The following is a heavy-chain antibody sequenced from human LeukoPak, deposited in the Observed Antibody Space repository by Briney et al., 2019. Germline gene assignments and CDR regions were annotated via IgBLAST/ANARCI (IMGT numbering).Heavy chain of an antibody. Sequence: PSETLSLTCTVSGDSISSGTYYWNWIRQPAGKGLEWIGRIYTSGSTIYNPSLKSRVTISVDTSKNQVSLKLSSVTAADTAVYYCATSRFSGGLGRFDPWGQGTLVTVSS. V-gene: IGHV4-61*02. CDR1: GDSISSGTYY. CDR3: ATSRFSGGLGRFDP. CDR2: IYTSGST. J-gene: IGHJ5*02. D-gene: IGHD3-10*01.